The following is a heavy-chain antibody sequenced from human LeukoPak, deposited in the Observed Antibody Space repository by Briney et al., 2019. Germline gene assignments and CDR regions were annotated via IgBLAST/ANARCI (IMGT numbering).Heavy chain of an antibody. Sequence: PSETLSLTCGVSSGSLSGYYWRWIRQPPGWGLEWLGEITHSGSPNYNPSLKSRVTISGDTSKKQFSLNLTSVTAADTGVYYCARGVDLWGRGTPVTVSS. CDR2: ITHSGSP. V-gene: IGHV4-34*01. CDR1: SGSLSGYY. CDR3: ARGVDL. J-gene: IGHJ2*01.